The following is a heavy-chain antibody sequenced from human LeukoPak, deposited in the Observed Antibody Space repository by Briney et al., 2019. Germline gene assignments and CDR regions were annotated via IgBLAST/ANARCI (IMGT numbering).Heavy chain of an antibody. V-gene: IGHV3-11*01. J-gene: IGHJ3*02. CDR1: GFTFSDYY. CDR2: ISSRGSTI. Sequence: RTGGSLRLCCAASGFTFSDYYMSWIRQAPGKGLEWVSYISSRGSTIYYADAVKGRFTISRDNAKNSLYLQMHSLRAEDTAVYYCAGTEYQLLPIWGPGTMVTVSS. CDR3: AGTEYQLLPI. D-gene: IGHD2-2*01.